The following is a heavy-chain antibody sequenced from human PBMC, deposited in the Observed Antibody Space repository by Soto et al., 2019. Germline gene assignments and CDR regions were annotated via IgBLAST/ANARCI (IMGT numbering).Heavy chain of an antibody. D-gene: IGHD3-3*01. CDR2: ISYDGSNK. Sequence: QVQLVESGGGVVQPGRSLRLSCAASGFTFSSYAMHWVRQAPGKGLEWVAVISYDGSNKYYADSVKGRFTISRDNCENTLYLQMNSLRAEDTAVYYWARDLGVAPLPDYWGQGTLGTVSS. CDR1: GFTFSSYA. CDR3: ARDLGVAPLPDY. J-gene: IGHJ4*02. V-gene: IGHV3-30-3*01.